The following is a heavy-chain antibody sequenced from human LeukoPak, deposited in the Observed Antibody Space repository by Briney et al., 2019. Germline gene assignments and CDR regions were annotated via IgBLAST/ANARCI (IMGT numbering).Heavy chain of an antibody. CDR2: IYYSGST. Sequence: SETLSLTCTVSGGSISSYYCSWIRQPPGKGLEWIGYIYYSGSTNYNPSLKSRVTISVDTSKNQFSLKLSSVAAADTAVYYCARSPTGNWFDPWGQGTLVTVSS. CDR3: ARSPTGNWFDP. D-gene: IGHD4-11*01. J-gene: IGHJ5*02. V-gene: IGHV4-59*01. CDR1: GGSISSYY.